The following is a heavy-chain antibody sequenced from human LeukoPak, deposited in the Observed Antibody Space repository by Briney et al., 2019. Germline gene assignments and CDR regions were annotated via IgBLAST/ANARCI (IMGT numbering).Heavy chain of an antibody. Sequence: SETLSLTCTVSGGSISSGSYYWSWIRQPAGKGLEWIGRIYTSGSTNYNPSLKSRVTISVDTSKNQFSLKLSSVTAADTAVYYCARDNGGVDFDYWGQGTLVTVSS. CDR1: GGSISSGSYY. V-gene: IGHV4-61*02. J-gene: IGHJ4*02. D-gene: IGHD2-8*01. CDR3: ARDNGGVDFDY. CDR2: IYTSGST.